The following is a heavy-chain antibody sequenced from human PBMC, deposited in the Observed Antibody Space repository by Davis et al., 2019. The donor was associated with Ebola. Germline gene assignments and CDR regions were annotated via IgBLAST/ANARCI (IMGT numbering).Heavy chain of an antibody. J-gene: IGHJ1*01. CDR3: AREVYDYVWGSYRQGYFQH. Sequence: ASVKVSCKASGYSFKNYAISWVRQAPGQGLEWMGWISAYNGNTNYAQKVQGRVTMTTDTSTGTAYLDLRSLRSDDTAVYYCAREVYDYVWGSYRQGYFQHWGQGTLVTVSS. CDR2: ISAYNGNT. CDR1: GYSFKNYA. D-gene: IGHD3-16*02. V-gene: IGHV1-18*01.